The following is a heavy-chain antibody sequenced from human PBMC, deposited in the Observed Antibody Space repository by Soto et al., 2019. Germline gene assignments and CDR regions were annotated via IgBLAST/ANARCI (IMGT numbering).Heavy chain of an antibody. J-gene: IGHJ4*02. Sequence: QVQLVESGGCVFQPGRSLRLSCAASGFTFSTYGMHWVRQAPGKGLEWVAAMSYDGTKHYYVDSVKGRFTISRDNSRNTLFLQVNSLRDEDKAVYYCAKEYGSTWIDHRGQGTLVTISS. CDR3: AKEYGSTWIDH. V-gene: IGHV3-30*18. CDR1: GFTFSTYG. D-gene: IGHD6-13*01. CDR2: MSYDGTKH.